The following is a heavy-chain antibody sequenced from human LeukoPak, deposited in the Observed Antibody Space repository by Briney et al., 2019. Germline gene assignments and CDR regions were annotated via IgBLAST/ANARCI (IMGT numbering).Heavy chain of an antibody. Sequence: ASVKVSCKASGGTFSSYAISWVRQAPGQGLEWMGWISAYNGNTNYAQKLQGRVTMTTDTSTSTAYMELRSLRSDDTAVYYCARDLRAAAGNWFDPWGQGTLVTVSS. J-gene: IGHJ5*02. CDR1: GGTFSSYA. D-gene: IGHD6-13*01. CDR3: ARDLRAAAGNWFDP. CDR2: ISAYNGNT. V-gene: IGHV1-18*01.